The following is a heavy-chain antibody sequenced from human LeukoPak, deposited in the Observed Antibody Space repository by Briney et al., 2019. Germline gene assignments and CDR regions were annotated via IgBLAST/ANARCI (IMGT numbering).Heavy chain of an antibody. CDR3: ASGYSYGDSYYFDY. J-gene: IGHJ4*02. Sequence: TGGSLRLSCAASGFTFDDYAMHWVRQAPGKGLEWVSGISWNSGSIGYADSVKGRFTISRDNAKNSLYLQMNSLRAEDTALYYCASGYSYGDSYYFDYWGQGTLVTVSS. CDR2: ISWNSGSI. D-gene: IGHD5-18*01. CDR1: GFTFDDYA. V-gene: IGHV3-9*01.